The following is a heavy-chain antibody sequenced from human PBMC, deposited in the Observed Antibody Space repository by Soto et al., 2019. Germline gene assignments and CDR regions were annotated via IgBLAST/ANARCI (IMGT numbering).Heavy chain of an antibody. CDR1: GFSFSDYD. J-gene: IGHJ4*02. D-gene: IGHD1-1*01. CDR3: ATPPKAWNLDYFDI. CDR2: ISSSGNTI. V-gene: IGHV3-11*01. Sequence: QVQLVESGGDLVKPGGSLRLSCAASGFSFSDYDMNWIRQASGKGLVWISYISSSGNTIYYADSVKGQLTISRDNAKNSLYLQMNSLRADDTSAYFCATPPKAWNLDYFDIWGQGTLITVSS.